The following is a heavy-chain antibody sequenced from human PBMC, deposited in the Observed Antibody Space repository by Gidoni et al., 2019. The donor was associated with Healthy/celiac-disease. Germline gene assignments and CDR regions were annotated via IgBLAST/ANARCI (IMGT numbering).Heavy chain of an antibody. J-gene: IGHJ4*02. V-gene: IGHV3-53*01. D-gene: IGHD1-26*01. CDR3: ARDLPGGSYAY. CDR2: IYSGGST. CDR1: GFTVSSNY. Sequence: EVQLVESGGGLIQPGGSLRLSCAASGFTVSSNYLSWVRQAPGKGLERVSVIYSGGSTYYADSVKGRFTISRDNSKNTLYLQMNSLRAEDTAVYYCARDLPGGSYAYWGQGTLVTVSS.